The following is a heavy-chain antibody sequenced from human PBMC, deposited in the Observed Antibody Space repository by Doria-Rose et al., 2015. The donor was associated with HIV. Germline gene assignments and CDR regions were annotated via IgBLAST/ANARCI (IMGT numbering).Heavy chain of an antibody. CDR2: IYSSGST. CDR3: ARFRPSRGIYYSLDV. D-gene: IGHD3-10*01. V-gene: IGHV4-4*09. CDR1: SSYY. J-gene: IGHJ6*03. Sequence: SSYYRNWIRQPPGKGLEWIGYIYSSGSTHYNSSLKSRVTISIDTSKNQFSLKLSSVTAADTAVYYCARFRPSRGIYYSLDVWGKGTTVTASS.